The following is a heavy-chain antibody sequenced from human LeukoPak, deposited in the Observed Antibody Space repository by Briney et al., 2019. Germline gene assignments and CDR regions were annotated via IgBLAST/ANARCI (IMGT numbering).Heavy chain of an antibody. Sequence: GEYLKISCKGSGYSFTSYWIGWVRQMPGKGLEWMGIIYPGDSDTTYSPSFQGQVTVSADRSISTAYLQWSSLKASDSAMYYCARRGRDWNLDYWGQGTLVTVSS. CDR3: ARRGRDWNLDY. V-gene: IGHV5-51*01. CDR1: GYSFTSYW. J-gene: IGHJ4*02. CDR2: IYPGDSDT. D-gene: IGHD1-26*01.